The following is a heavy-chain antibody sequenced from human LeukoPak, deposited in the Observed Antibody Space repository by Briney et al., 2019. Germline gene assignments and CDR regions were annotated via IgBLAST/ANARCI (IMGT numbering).Heavy chain of an antibody. CDR1: GFTFSSYW. J-gene: IGHJ4*02. Sequence: GGSLRLSCAASGFTFSSYWMTWVRQAPGKGPEFVANIKQDGSEKKYVDSLKGRFTISRDNAKNSVFLQINSLRAEDTAVYYCAREDGYNTMNHRGQGTLVTVSS. D-gene: IGHD5-24*01. CDR2: IKQDGSEK. V-gene: IGHV3-7*01. CDR3: AREDGYNTMNH.